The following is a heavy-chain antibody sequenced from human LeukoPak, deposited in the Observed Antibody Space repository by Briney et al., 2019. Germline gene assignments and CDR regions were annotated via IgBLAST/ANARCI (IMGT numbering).Heavy chain of an antibody. V-gene: IGHV4-34*01. CDR2: INHSGST. Sequence: PSETLSLTCAVYGGSFSGYYWSWIRQPPGKGLEWIGEINHSGSTNYNPSLKSRVTISVDTSKNQFSLKLSSLTAADMAVYYCARGLAAADGGVFDYWGQGTLVTVSS. D-gene: IGHD6-13*01. CDR3: ARGLAAADGGVFDY. J-gene: IGHJ4*02. CDR1: GGSFSGYY.